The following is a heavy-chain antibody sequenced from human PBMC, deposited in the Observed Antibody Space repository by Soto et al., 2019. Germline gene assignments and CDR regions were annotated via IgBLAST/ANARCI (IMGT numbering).Heavy chain of an antibody. V-gene: IGHV4-30-2*01. CDR2: IYHSGSI. Sequence: QLQLQEYGSGLVKPSQTLSLTCAVSGGSISSGGYSWSWIRQPPGKGLEWIGYIYHSGSIYYNPSLKSRVTISVDRSKNQFSLKLSSVTAADTAVYYCARGPPFHWGQGTLVTVSS. CDR3: ARGPPFH. CDR1: GGSISSGGYS. D-gene: IGHD3-16*01. J-gene: IGHJ4*02.